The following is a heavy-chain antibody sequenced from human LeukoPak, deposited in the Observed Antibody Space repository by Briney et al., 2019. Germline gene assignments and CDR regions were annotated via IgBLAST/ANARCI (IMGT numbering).Heavy chain of an antibody. CDR2: ISGYNGNT. J-gene: IGHJ4*02. Sequence: EASVKVSCKASGYTFTSYDISWVRQAPGQGLEWMGWISGYNGNTKFAQKFQDRVTMTTDTSTSTAYMELRSLRSDDTAMYYCARVDCNGDTCYAMNDYWGQGTQVIVSS. CDR1: GYTFTSYD. CDR3: ARVDCNGDTCYAMNDY. D-gene: IGHD2-15*01. V-gene: IGHV1-18*01.